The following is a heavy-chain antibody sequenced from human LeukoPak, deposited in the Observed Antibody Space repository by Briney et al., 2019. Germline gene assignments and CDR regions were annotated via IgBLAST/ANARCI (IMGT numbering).Heavy chain of an antibody. Sequence: ASVKVSCKASGYTFTSYGISWVRQAPGQGLEWMGWISAYNGNTNYAQKLQGRVTMTTDTSTSTACMELRSLRSDDTAVYYCARDVWSSGWYFAFDIWGQGTMVTVSS. J-gene: IGHJ3*02. CDR3: ARDVWSSGWYFAFDI. V-gene: IGHV1-18*04. CDR2: ISAYNGNT. CDR1: GYTFTSYG. D-gene: IGHD6-19*01.